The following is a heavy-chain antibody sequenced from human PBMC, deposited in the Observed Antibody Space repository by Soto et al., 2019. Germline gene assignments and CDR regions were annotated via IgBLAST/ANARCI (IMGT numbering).Heavy chain of an antibody. CDR2: IYHSGST. CDR1: GGSISSGGYS. J-gene: IGHJ5*02. CDR3: ARAGYSSSWYSLGWLDP. V-gene: IGHV4-30-2*01. Sequence: QLQLQESGSGLVKPSQTLSLTCAVSGGSISSGGYSWSWIRQPPGKGLEWIGYIYHSGSTYYNPSLKSRVTISVDRSKNQFSLKLSSVTAADTAVYYCARAGYSSSWYSLGWLDPWGQGTLVTVSS. D-gene: IGHD6-13*01.